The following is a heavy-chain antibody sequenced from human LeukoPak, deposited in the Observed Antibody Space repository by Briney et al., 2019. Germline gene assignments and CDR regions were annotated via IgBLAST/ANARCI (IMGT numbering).Heavy chain of an antibody. CDR1: GGSFSSGSYY. CDR2: IYYSGST. V-gene: IGHV4-61*01. D-gene: IGHD4-17*01. J-gene: IGHJ3*02. CDR3: AREDGVATGGAFDI. Sequence: PSETLSLTCTVSGGSFSSGSYYWGWLRQPPGMGLEWVGYIYYSGSTNYNPSLKSRVTISVDTSKNQFSLKLSSVTAADTAVYYCAREDGVATGGAFDIWGQGTMVTVSS.